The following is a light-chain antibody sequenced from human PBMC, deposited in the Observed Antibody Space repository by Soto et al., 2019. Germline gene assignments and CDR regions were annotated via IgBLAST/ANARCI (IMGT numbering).Light chain of an antibody. J-gene: IGKJ1*01. CDR3: QQYNSYLWT. Sequence: DIQMTQSPSTLSASVGDRVTITCRASQSISNWLAWYQQRPGQAPKLLIYDASSLESGVPSTFSGSASGTEFTLTISSLQPDDFATYYCQQYNSYLWTFGQGTKVEIK. V-gene: IGKV1-5*01. CDR2: DAS. CDR1: QSISNW.